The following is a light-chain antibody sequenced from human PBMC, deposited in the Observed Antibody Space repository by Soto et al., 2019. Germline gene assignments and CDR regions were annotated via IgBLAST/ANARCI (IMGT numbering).Light chain of an antibody. CDR2: GAS. CDR3: QHHGGPPPLT. Sequence: ENVLTQSPGTLSLSPGERATLSCRASQSVGSYLGWYQKKPGKAPRLLIYGASTRASGVPARFSGSGSGTDFTLTISRLEPEAFAFYYCQHHGGPPPLTFGQGTQVEIK. V-gene: IGKV3-20*01. J-gene: IGKJ1*01. CDR1: QSVGSY.